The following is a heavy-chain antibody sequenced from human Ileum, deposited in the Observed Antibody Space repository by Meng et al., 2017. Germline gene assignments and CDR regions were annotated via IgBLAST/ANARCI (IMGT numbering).Heavy chain of an antibody. V-gene: IGHV3-74*01. J-gene: IGHJ4*02. CDR2: INSDGSST. CDR3: ARVTSGSDHSPFGY. Sequence: ESLKISCAASGFTSSSYWMHWVRQAPGKGLVWVSRINSDGSSTTYADSVKGRFTISRDNARNTLYLQMNSLRAEDTAVYYCARVTSGSDHSPFGYWGQGTLVTVSS. CDR1: GFTSSSYW. D-gene: IGHD1-26*01.